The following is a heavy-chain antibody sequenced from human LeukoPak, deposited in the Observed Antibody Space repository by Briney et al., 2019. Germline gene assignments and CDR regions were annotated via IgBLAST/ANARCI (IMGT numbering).Heavy chain of an antibody. Sequence: ASVKVSCKVSGYTLTELSMHWVRQAPGKGLEWMGGFDPEDGETIYAQKFQGRVTMTEDTSTDTAYMELSSLRSEDTAVYYCATTPYSGRNRWFDPWGQGTLVTVSS. CDR2: FDPEDGET. CDR1: GYTLTELS. V-gene: IGHV1-24*01. CDR3: ATTPYSGRNRWFDP. D-gene: IGHD6-13*01. J-gene: IGHJ5*02.